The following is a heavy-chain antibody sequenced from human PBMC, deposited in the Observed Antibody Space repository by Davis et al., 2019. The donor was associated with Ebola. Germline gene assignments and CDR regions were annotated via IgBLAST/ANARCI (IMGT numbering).Heavy chain of an antibody. Sequence: ASVKVSCKASGYTFTSYAISWVRQAPRQGLEWMGWISAYNGNTNYAQKLQGRVTMTTDTSTSTAYMELRSLRSDDTAVYYCARDALRLGELSLLDYHYYGMDVWGQGTTVAVSS. CDR1: GYTFTSYA. V-gene: IGHV1-18*01. CDR3: ARDALRLGELSLLDYHYYGMDV. J-gene: IGHJ6*02. D-gene: IGHD3-16*02. CDR2: ISAYNGNT.